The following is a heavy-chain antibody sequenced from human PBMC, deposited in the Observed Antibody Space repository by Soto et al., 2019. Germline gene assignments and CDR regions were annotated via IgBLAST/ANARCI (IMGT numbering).Heavy chain of an antibody. Sequence: QLQLQESGSGLVKPSQTLSLTCAVSGGSISSGGYSWSWIRQPPGKGLEWIGYIYHSGSTYYNPSLKSRVAISVDRSKNQFSLKLSSVTAADTAVYYCARGNTIFGVVINPSYWYFDLWGRGTLVTVSS. J-gene: IGHJ2*01. CDR2: IYHSGST. D-gene: IGHD3-3*01. CDR1: GGSISSGGYS. CDR3: ARGNTIFGVVINPSYWYFDL. V-gene: IGHV4-30-2*01.